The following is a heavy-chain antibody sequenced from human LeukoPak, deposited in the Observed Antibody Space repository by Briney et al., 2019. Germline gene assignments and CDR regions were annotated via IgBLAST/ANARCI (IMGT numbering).Heavy chain of an antibody. V-gene: IGHV3-7*01. CDR1: GFTFGSYW. Sequence: GGSLRLSCAASGFTFGSYWMTWVRQAPGKGLEWVANIKQDGSEKNYVGSVKGRVTISRDNAKNSLYLQVNSLRAEDTAVYYCVRESHFDSWGQGTLVTVSS. CDR2: IKQDGSEK. J-gene: IGHJ4*02. CDR3: VRESHFDS.